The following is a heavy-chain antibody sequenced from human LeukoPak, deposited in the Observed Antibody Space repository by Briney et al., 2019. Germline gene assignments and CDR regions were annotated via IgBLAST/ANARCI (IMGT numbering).Heavy chain of an antibody. J-gene: IGHJ6*03. V-gene: IGHV4-4*07. D-gene: IGHD6-19*01. CDR3: AGTVAGTFYYYMDV. Sequence: SETLSLTCTVSGGSISSYYWSWIRQPAGKGLEWIGRIYTSGSTNYNPSLKSRVTMSVDTSKNQFSLKLSSATAADTAVYYCAGTVAGTFYYYMDVWGKGTTVTVSS. CDR1: GGSISSYY. CDR2: IYTSGST.